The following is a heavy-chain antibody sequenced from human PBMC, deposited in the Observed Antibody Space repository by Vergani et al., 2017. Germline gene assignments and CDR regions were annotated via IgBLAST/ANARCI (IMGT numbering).Heavy chain of an antibody. D-gene: IGHD2-21*02. CDR2: IGVSDNSN. CDR3: VENPDCSTFDS. CDR1: GFTFSAYS. Sequence: DVRLVESGGGVVQPGGSLSLSCAASGFTFSAYSLNWVRQTPGKGLEWISYIGVSDNSNYYPYPVMGRITISGDTAQNLLFLQMNGLGADDSALYFCVENPDCSTFDSWGQGTLVTVS. J-gene: IGHJ4*02. V-gene: IGHV3-48*01.